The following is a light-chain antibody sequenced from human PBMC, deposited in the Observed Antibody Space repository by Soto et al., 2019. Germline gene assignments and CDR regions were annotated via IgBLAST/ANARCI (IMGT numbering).Light chain of an antibody. CDR1: SSDVGGYNY. V-gene: IGLV2-8*01. J-gene: IGLJ3*02. Sequence: QAVLTQPASVSGSPGQSITISCTGTSSDVGGYNYVSWYQQHPGKVPKLMIFEVNNRPSGVPDRFSGSKSGNTASLTVSGLQAEDEADYYCSSYAGTNNRVFGGGTKLTVL. CDR2: EVN. CDR3: SSYAGTNNRV.